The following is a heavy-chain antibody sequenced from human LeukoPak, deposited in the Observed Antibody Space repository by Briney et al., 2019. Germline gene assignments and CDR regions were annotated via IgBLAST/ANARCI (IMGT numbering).Heavy chain of an antibody. D-gene: IGHD1-26*01. CDR3: AGAYSDFNFIFDY. Sequence: SETLSLTCTVFDATISRYYWSWIRQTPGKGLEWIGFVSYGGKTTYDSSHRSRVTISLDTSKNQFPLNLASVTAADTAVYYCAGAYSDFNFIFDYWGLGALVTVSS. CDR1: DATISRYY. J-gene: IGHJ4*02. V-gene: IGHV4-59*01. CDR2: VSYGGKT.